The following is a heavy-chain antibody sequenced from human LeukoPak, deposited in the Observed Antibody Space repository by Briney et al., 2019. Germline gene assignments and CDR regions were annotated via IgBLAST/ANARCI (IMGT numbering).Heavy chain of an antibody. D-gene: IGHD5-24*01. Sequence: WIRQPPGKGLEWMGIIYPGDSDTKYSPSFQGQVTISADKSISTAHLQWSSLKASDTAMYYCAIQDSGDGYLYWGQGTLVTVSS. CDR2: IYPGDSDT. CDR3: AIQDSGDGYLY. V-gene: IGHV5-51*01. J-gene: IGHJ4*02.